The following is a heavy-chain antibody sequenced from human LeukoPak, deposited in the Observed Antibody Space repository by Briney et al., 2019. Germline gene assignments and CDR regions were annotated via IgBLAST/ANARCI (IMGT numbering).Heavy chain of an antibody. J-gene: IGHJ6*02. CDR1: GYTFSSYD. CDR2: MNPNSGNI. V-gene: IGHV1-8*01. D-gene: IGHD3-9*01. Sequence: HRASVKVSCKTSGYTFSSYDINWVRQATGQGLEWMGWMNPNSGNIGYAQKFQGRVTMTRNTSISTAYMELSSLRSEDTAVYYCARASHYDILTGFDKRYYYYGMDVWGQGTTVTVSS. CDR3: ARASHYDILTGFDKRYYYYGMDV.